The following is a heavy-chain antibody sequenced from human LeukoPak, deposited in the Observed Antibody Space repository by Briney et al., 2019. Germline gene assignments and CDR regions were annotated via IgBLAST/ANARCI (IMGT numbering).Heavy chain of an antibody. D-gene: IGHD6-6*01. V-gene: IGHV1-69*05. CDR3: AREGSSSSYYYCYMDV. Sequence: GASVKVSCKASGGTFSSYAISWVRQAPGQGLEWMGRIIPIFGTANYAQKFQGRVTITTDESTSTAYMELSSLRSEDTAAYYCAREGSSSSYYYCYMDVWGKGTTVTVSS. CDR1: GGTFSSYA. CDR2: IIPIFGTA. J-gene: IGHJ6*03.